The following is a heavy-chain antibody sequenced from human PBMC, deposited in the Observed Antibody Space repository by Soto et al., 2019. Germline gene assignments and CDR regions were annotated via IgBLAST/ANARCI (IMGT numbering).Heavy chain of an antibody. CDR2: TYYRSKWYN. CDR3: ARAPIAAAGMRGYYYYMDV. Sequence: SQTLSLTCAISGDSVSSNSAAWNWIRQSPSRGLEWLGRTYYRSKWYNEYAVSVESRITINPDTSKNQFSLQLNSVTPEDTAVYYCARAPIAAAGMRGYYYYMDVWGKGTTVTVSS. D-gene: IGHD6-13*01. J-gene: IGHJ6*03. CDR1: GDSVSSNSAA. V-gene: IGHV6-1*01.